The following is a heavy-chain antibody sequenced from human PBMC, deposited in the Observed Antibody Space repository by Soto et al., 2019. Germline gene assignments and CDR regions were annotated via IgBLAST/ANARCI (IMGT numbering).Heavy chain of an antibody. V-gene: IGHV4-59*08. CDR2: VYYTGDT. CDR1: SGPDRSHN. J-gene: IGHJ6*02. Sequence: QVQLQQSGPRLVKPSETLSLTCTVSSGPDRSHNWGWIRHPPGRGLEWISYVYYTGDTAYNPSLRGRVTISADTSTNDISLTLNSVTAADTAVYYCVRQGIDYLHGLVDVWGQGTTVSVSS. D-gene: IGHD4-17*01. CDR3: VRQGIDYLHGLVDV.